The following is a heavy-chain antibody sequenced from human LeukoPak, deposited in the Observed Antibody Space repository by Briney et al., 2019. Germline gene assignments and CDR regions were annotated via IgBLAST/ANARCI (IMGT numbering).Heavy chain of an antibody. CDR1: GFTVSSNY. CDR3: AREVPVAGKSDY. D-gene: IGHD6-19*01. Sequence: GGSLRLSCAASGFTVSSNYMSWIRQAPGKGLEWVSVIYSGGSTYYADSVKGRFTISRDNSKNTLYLQMNSLRAEDTAVYYCAREVPVAGKSDYWGQGTLVTVSS. V-gene: IGHV3-66*01. CDR2: IYSGGST. J-gene: IGHJ4*02.